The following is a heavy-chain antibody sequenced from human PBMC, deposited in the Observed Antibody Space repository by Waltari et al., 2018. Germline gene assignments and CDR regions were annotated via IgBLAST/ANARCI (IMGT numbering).Heavy chain of an antibody. V-gene: IGHV1-3*01. J-gene: IGHJ4*02. CDR2: INAGNGNT. CDR1: GYTFTSYA. CDR3: ARDIARNSAVAGTLGFDY. Sequence: QVQLVQSGAEVKKPGASVKVSCKASGYTFTSYAMHWVRQAPGQRLEWMGWINAGNGNTKYSQKFQGRVTITRDTSASTAYMELSSLRSEDTAVYYCARDIARNSAVAGTLGFDYWGQGTLVTVSS. D-gene: IGHD6-19*01.